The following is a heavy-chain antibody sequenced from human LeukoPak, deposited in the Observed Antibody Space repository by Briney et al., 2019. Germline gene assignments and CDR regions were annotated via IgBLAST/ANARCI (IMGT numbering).Heavy chain of an antibody. Sequence: ASVKVSSKASGYTFTDYYMHWVRQAPGQGLEWMGWINPSSGGTNYAQKFQGRVTMTRDTSINIDYMELSSLRSDDTAVYYCARDLNGGNSAWGQGTLVTVSS. CDR1: GYTFTDYY. D-gene: IGHD4-23*01. V-gene: IGHV1-2*02. CDR3: ARDLNGGNSA. CDR2: INPSSGGT. J-gene: IGHJ5*02.